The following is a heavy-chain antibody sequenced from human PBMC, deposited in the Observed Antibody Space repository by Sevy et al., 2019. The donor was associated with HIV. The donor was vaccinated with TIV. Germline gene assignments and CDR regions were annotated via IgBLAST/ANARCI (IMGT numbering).Heavy chain of an antibody. V-gene: IGHV3-72*01. Sequence: GGSLRLSCAASGFTFSDHYMDWVRQAPGKGLEWVGRTRNKANSYTTEYAASVKGRFTISRDDSKNSLYLQMNSLKTEDTAVYYCARERSGSYYYYYGMDVWGQGTTVTVSS. CDR1: GFTFSDHY. D-gene: IGHD1-26*01. CDR2: TRNKANSYTT. J-gene: IGHJ6*02. CDR3: ARERSGSYYYYYGMDV.